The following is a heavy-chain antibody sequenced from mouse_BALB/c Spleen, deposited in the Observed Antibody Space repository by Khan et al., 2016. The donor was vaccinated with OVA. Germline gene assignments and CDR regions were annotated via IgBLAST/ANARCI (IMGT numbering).Heavy chain of an antibody. CDR1: GFTFSDYG. J-gene: IGHJ4*01. CDR2: ISSLAYSN. Sequence: DVMLVESGGGLVQPGGSRKLSCAASGFTFSDYGLAWVRPAPGKGPEWVAFISSLAYSNYYADTVTGRFTISRENAKNTLYLEMSSHVSADTAMYYCARSWAMDYWGQGTSVTVSS. CDR3: ARSWAMDY. V-gene: IGHV5-15*02.